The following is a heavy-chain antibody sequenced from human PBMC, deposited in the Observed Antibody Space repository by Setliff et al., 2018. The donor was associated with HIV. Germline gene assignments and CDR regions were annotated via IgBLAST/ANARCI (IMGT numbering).Heavy chain of an antibody. CDR3: ARLLNGYNSYDYYYMDV. Sequence: PGESLKISCKGSGYSFPSHWIGWVRQMPGKGLEWMGIIYPGDSDTRYGPSLEGQVTISADKSISTAYLQWSSLKASDSAMYYCARLLNGYNSYDYYYMDVWGKGTTVTVSS. CDR1: GYSFPSHW. V-gene: IGHV5-51*01. CDR2: IYPGDSDT. D-gene: IGHD5-12*01. J-gene: IGHJ6*03.